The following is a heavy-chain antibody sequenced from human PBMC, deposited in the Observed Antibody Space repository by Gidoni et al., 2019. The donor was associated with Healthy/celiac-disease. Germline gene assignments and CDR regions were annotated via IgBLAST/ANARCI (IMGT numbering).Heavy chain of an antibody. CDR3: ARGRGEYKEDYYYYMDV. CDR2: IIPIFGTA. CDR1: GGTFSRSA. D-gene: IGHD6-6*01. V-gene: IGHV1-69*01. Sequence: QVQLVQSGSAVKKPGSSVKVSCTASGGTFSRSAISGVRQAPGQGVEWMGGIIPIFGTANYAQKFQGRVTITEDESTSTAYMELSSLRSEDTAVYYWARGRGEYKEDYYYYMDVWGKGTTVTVSS. J-gene: IGHJ6*03.